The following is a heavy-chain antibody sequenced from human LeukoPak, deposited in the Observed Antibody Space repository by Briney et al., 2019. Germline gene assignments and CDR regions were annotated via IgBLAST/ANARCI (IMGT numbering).Heavy chain of an antibody. CDR3: ARDAYDSSGYSGAVDY. J-gene: IGHJ4*02. Sequence: GGSLRLSCAASGFTFSSYWMSWVRQAPGKGLEWVANIKQDGSEKYYVDSVKGRFTISRDNAKNSLYLQMNSLRAEDTAVYYCARDAYDSSGYSGAVDYWGQGTLVTVSS. D-gene: IGHD3-22*01. CDR2: IKQDGSEK. V-gene: IGHV3-7*01. CDR1: GFTFSSYW.